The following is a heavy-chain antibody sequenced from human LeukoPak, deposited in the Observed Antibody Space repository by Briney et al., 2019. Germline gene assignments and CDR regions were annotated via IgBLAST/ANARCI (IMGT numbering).Heavy chain of an antibody. V-gene: IGHV3-23*01. CDR1: GFTFSNYA. D-gene: IGHD4-23*01. Sequence: GGSLRLSCAGSGFTFSNYAMIWVRQAPGKGLEWVSTISGGGGSAYYADSVKGRFTISRDNSKNTLYLQMNSLTAEDTAIYYCAKRFSVAGLTWGQGTLVTVSS. CDR2: ISGGGGSA. J-gene: IGHJ4*02. CDR3: AKRFSVAGLT.